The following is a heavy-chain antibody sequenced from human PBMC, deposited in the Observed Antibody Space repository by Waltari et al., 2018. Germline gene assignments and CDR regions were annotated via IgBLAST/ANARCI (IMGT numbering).Heavy chain of an antibody. CDR3: ARVRGYSGYGMDY. Sequence: QVQLQQWGAGLLKPSETLSLTCAVYGGSFSGYYWSWIRQPPGKGLEWIGEINHSGSTNYNPSLKSRVTISVDTSKNQFSPKLSSVTAADTAVYYCARVRGYSGYGMDYWGQGTLVTVSS. D-gene: IGHD5-12*01. J-gene: IGHJ4*02. CDR2: INHSGST. V-gene: IGHV4-34*01. CDR1: GGSFSGYY.